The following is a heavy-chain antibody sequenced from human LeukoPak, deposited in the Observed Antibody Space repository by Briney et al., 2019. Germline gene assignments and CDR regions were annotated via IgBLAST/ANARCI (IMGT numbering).Heavy chain of an antibody. Sequence: GASVKVSCTASGYTFASYDINWVRQATGQGLEKMGWMNPNSGNTGYAQKFQGRVTMTRSTSINTAYLELSSLGSDDTAVYFCARDNYPNGMDVWGQGTTVTVSS. CDR2: MNPNSGNT. J-gene: IGHJ6*02. CDR1: GYTFASYD. CDR3: ARDNYPNGMDV. D-gene: IGHD4-11*01. V-gene: IGHV1-8*01.